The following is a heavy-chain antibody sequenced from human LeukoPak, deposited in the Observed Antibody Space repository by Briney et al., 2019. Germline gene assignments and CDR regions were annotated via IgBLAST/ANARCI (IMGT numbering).Heavy chain of an antibody. CDR3: ARVKTVTQRAYFDY. D-gene: IGHD4-11*01. J-gene: IGHJ4*02. CDR1: GYTFTGYY. Sequence: GATVKISCKASGYTFTGYYMHWVRQAPGQGLEWMGWINPNSGGTNYAQKFQGRVTMTRDTSISTAYMELSRLRSDDTAVYYCARVKTVTQRAYFDYWGQGTLVTVSS. V-gene: IGHV1-2*02. CDR2: INPNSGGT.